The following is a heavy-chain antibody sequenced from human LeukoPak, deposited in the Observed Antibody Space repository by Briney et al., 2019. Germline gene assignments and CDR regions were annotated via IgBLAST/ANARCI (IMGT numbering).Heavy chain of an antibody. CDR3: AKDFYDLTYYFDY. J-gene: IGHJ4*02. Sequence: GGTLRLSCEASGFTFSTYGINWVRQAPGKGLEWFSAISGSGGSTYYADSVKGRFTISRDNSKNTLWLQMNSLRAEDTALYYCAKDFYDLTYYFDYWGQGTLVTVSS. V-gene: IGHV3-23*01. CDR1: GFTFSTYG. D-gene: IGHD2/OR15-2a*01. CDR2: ISGSGGST.